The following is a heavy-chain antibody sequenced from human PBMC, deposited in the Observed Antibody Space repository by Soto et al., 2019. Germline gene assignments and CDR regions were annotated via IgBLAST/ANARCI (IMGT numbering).Heavy chain of an antibody. CDR1: GGSFSGYY. CDR3: ARDYYDSSGRPTIDY. CDR2: INHSGST. J-gene: IGHJ4*02. Sequence: QVQLQQWGAGLLKPSETLSLTCAVYGGSFSGYYWSWIRQPPGKGLEWIGEINHSGSTNYNPSHKSRVTISVDTSKNQFSLKLSSVTAADTAVYYCARDYYDSSGRPTIDYWGQGTLVTVSS. V-gene: IGHV4-34*01. D-gene: IGHD3-22*01.